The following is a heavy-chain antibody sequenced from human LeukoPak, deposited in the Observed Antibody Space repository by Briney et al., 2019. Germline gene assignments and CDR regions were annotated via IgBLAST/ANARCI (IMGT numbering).Heavy chain of an antibody. CDR2: ISSTSSHT. D-gene: IGHD2/OR15-2a*01. CDR1: KFTVSDSY. V-gene: IGHV3-11*03. Sequence: GGSLRLSCAASKFTVSDSYMSWIRQAPGKGLEWVSIISSTSSHTEYADSVKGRFTISRHNSQNTLYLHMTNLRPEDTAVYYCARLFSRLWYFDLWGRGTLVTISS. J-gene: IGHJ2*01. CDR3: ARLFSRLWYFDL.